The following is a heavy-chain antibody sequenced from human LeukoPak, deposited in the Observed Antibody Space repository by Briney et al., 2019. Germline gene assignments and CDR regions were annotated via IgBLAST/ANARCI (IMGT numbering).Heavy chain of an antibody. CDR2: IYPGDSDT. CDR3: ARQYSGYDYYFDY. D-gene: IGHD5-12*01. J-gene: IGHJ4*02. Sequence: GESLKISCKGSGYSFTNYWIGWVRQMLGKGLEWMGIIYPGDSDTRYSPSFQGQVTISADKSISTAYLQWSSLKASDTAMYYCARQYSGYDYYFDYWGQGTLVTVSS. V-gene: IGHV5-51*01. CDR1: GYSFTNYW.